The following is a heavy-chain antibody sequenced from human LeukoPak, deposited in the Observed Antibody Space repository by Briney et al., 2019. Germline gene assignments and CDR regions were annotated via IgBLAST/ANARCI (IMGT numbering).Heavy chain of an antibody. D-gene: IGHD2-15*01. J-gene: IGHJ4*02. V-gene: IGHV3-53*01. CDR3: ARGGRMGYCSGNNCSPTFDY. CDR2: IYSDNT. Sequence: GGSLRLSCTVSGFTVSSNSMSWVRQAPGKGLEWVSFIYSDNTHYSDSVKGRFTISRDNSKNTLYLQMNSLRAEDTAVYYCARGGRMGYCSGNNCSPTFDYWGQGTLVTVSS. CDR1: GFTVSSNS.